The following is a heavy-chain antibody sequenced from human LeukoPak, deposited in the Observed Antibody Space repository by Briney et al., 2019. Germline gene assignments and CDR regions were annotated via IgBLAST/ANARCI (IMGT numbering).Heavy chain of an antibody. CDR3: ARHALIAAAPDY. Sequence: SETLSLTCTVSGGSISSYYWSWIRQPPGKGLEWIGYIYYSGSTNYNPPLKSRVTISVDTSKNQFSLKLSSVTAADTAVYYCARHALIAAAPDYWGQGTLVTVSS. V-gene: IGHV4-59*08. D-gene: IGHD6-13*01. J-gene: IGHJ4*02. CDR1: GGSISSYY. CDR2: IYYSGST.